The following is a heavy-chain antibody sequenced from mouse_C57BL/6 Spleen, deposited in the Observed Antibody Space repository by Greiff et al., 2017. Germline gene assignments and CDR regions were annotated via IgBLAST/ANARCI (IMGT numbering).Heavy chain of an antibody. CDR1: GFNIKDYY. V-gene: IGHV14-2*01. J-gene: IGHJ1*03. Sequence: EVKLQQSGAELVKPGASLKLSCTASGFNIKDYYMHWVKQRTEQGLEWIGRIGPEDGETKYAPKFQGEATITADTTSNTAYRQLSSLISEDAAVYYCARTVCGGSSDDWYFGGWGTGTTVTVSS. CDR3: ARTVCGGSSDDWYFGG. D-gene: IGHD1-1*01. CDR2: IGPEDGET.